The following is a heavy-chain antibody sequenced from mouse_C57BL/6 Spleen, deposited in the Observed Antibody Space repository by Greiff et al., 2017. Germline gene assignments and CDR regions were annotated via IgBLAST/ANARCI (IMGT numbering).Heavy chain of an antibody. CDR3: ARRLGRGGFAY. J-gene: IGHJ3*01. Sequence: EVQLQQSGPELVKPGASVKISCKASGYTFTDYYMNWVKQSHGKSLEWIRDINPNNGGTSYNQKFKCKATLTVDKSSSTAYMELRSLTSEDSAVYYCARRLGRGGFAYWGQRTLVTVSA. V-gene: IGHV1-26*01. D-gene: IGHD4-1*01. CDR1: GYTFTDYY. CDR2: INPNNGGT.